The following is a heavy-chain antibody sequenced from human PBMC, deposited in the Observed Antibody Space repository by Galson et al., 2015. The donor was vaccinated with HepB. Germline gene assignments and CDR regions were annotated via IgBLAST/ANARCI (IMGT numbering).Heavy chain of an antibody. CDR3: AILSSSSPDS. V-gene: IGHV6-1*01. CDR2: TYYRSKWYN. D-gene: IGHD2-2*01. CDR1: GDSVSSKSAA. Sequence: CAISGDSVSSKSAAWNWIRQSPSRGLEWLGRTYYRSKWYNDYAMSVKSRITINPDTSRNQFSLQLNSVTPEDTAMYYCAILSSSSPDSWGQGTLVTVSS. J-gene: IGHJ4*02.